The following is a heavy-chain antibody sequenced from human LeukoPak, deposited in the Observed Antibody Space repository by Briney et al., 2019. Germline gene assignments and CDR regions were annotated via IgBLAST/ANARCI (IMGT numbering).Heavy chain of an antibody. J-gene: IGHJ6*02. CDR3: VKSPSDGVDV. CDR2: IFTNADLT. V-gene: IGHV3-64D*09. CDR1: GFTLSTYP. Sequence: GGSLILSCSASGFTLSTYPMHWVRQAPGKGLEYVSTIFTNADLTSYAASVRGRFSTSRDNSKNTLYLQMSSLRPEDTAVYYCVKSPSDGVDVWGQGATVIVSS.